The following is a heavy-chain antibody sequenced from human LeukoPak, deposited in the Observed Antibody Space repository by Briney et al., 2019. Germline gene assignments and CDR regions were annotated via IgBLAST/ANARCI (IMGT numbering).Heavy chain of an antibody. J-gene: IGHJ4*02. CDR1: GGSISSSSYY. CDR2: IYYSGST. D-gene: IGHD3-3*01. Sequence: PSETLSLTCTVSGGSISSSSYYWGWIRQPPGKGLEWIGSIYYSGSTYYNPSLKSRVTISVDTSKNQFSLKLSSVTAADTAVYYCARYTIFGVVVGGDYWGQGTLVTVSS. V-gene: IGHV4-39*07. CDR3: ARYTIFGVVVGGDY.